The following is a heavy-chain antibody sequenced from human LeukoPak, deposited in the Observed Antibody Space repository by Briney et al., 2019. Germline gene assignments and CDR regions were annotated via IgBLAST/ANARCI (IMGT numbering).Heavy chain of an antibody. CDR1: GGTFSSYA. Sequence: ASVKVSCKASGGTFSSYAISWVRQAPGQGLEWMGGIIPIFGTANYAQKFQGRVTITADKSTSTAYMELSSLRSEDTAVYYCARDLATIFGVAAFDIWGQGTMVTLSS. CDR3: ARDLATIFGVAAFDI. J-gene: IGHJ3*02. V-gene: IGHV1-69*06. CDR2: IIPIFGTA. D-gene: IGHD3-3*01.